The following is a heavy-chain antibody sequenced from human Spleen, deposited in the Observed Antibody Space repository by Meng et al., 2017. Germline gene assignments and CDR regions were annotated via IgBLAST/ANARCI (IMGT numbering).Heavy chain of an antibody. CDR1: GDSVASISAA. Sequence: HVQLQQSGPGLVKPSQTLSLTCAISGDSVASISAAWNWIRQSPSRGLEWLGRTYYRSKWFNDYALSVKSRVTVNPDTSKNQFSLQLNSVTPEDTAVYYCARGYSSWSGDFDSWGQGTLVTVSS. J-gene: IGHJ4*02. CDR2: TYYRSKWFN. CDR3: ARGYSSWSGDFDS. D-gene: IGHD6-13*01. V-gene: IGHV6-1*01.